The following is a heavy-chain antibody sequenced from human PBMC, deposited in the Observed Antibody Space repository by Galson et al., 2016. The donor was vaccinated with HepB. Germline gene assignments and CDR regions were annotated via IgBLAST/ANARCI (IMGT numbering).Heavy chain of an antibody. Sequence: SLRLSCAASGFTFSSYGMHWVRQAPGKGLEWVAVISYDGSNEYYADSVKGRFTVSRDNSKNTLYLQMNSLRAEDTAVYYCAREGNGDYDEAFDIWGQGTMVTVSS. CDR1: GFTFSSYG. CDR2: ISYDGSNE. CDR3: AREGNGDYDEAFDI. D-gene: IGHD4-17*01. V-gene: IGHV3-30*03. J-gene: IGHJ3*02.